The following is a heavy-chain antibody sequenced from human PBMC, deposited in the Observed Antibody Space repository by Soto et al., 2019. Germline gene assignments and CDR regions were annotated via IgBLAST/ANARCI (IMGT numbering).Heavy chain of an antibody. Sequence: QVQLVQSGAEVKKPGASVKVSCKASGYTFTRYGISWVRQAPGQGLEWMGWINVYKGNTNYAQKLQGRVTMTTDTSTSTAYLDLRSLRSDDTAVYFCARDTSRGEYDYWGQGTLVTVSS. CDR3: ARDTSRGEYDY. V-gene: IGHV1-18*01. CDR1: GYTFTRYG. D-gene: IGHD3-10*01. J-gene: IGHJ4*02. CDR2: INVYKGNT.